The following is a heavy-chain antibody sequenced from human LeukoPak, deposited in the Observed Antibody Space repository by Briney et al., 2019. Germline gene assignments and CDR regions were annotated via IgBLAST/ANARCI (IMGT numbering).Heavy chain of an antibody. CDR2: INPNSGGT. V-gene: IGHV1-2*02. CDR1: GYTFTGYY. D-gene: IGHD6-13*01. Sequence: ASVKVSCKASGYTFTGYYMHWVRQAPGQGLEWMGWINPNSGGTNYAQKFQGRVTMTRDTSISTAYMELRSLRSDDTAVYYCARVGIAAAGNKYWYFDLWGRGTLVTVSS. CDR3: ARVGIAAAGNKYWYFDL. J-gene: IGHJ2*01.